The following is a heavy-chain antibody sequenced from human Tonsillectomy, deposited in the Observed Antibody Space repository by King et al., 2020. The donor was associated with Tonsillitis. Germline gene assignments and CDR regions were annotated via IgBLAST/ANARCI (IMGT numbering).Heavy chain of an antibody. CDR1: GFTFSSYA. V-gene: IGHV3-30-3*01. D-gene: IGHD3-10*01. Sequence: VQLVESGGGVVQPGRSLRLSCAASGFTFSSYAMHWVRQAPSKGLEWVAVISYDGSNKYYADSVKGRLTISRDNTKNTLYLQMNSLRAEDTAVYYCARDGGYYDSGSYGDGMDVWGQGTTVTVSS. CDR2: ISYDGSNK. J-gene: IGHJ6*02. CDR3: ARDGGYYDSGSYGDGMDV.